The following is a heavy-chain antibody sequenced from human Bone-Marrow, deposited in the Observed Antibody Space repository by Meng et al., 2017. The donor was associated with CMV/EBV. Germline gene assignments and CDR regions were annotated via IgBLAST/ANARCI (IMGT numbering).Heavy chain of an antibody. J-gene: IGHJ4*02. D-gene: IGHD7-27*01. V-gene: IGHV1-2*02. Sequence: ASVKVSCKASGYTFTAHYFHWVRQAPGQGLEWMGWIHPHRGDTNYAQQFQGRVTLTRDTSINTGYMELTRLTSDDTAVYYCARDSNWGTDYWGQGTLVTVSS. CDR2: IHPHRGDT. CDR3: ARDSNWGTDY. CDR1: GYTFTAHY.